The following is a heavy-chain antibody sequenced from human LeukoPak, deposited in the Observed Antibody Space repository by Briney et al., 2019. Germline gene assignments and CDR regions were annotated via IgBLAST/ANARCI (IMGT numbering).Heavy chain of an antibody. V-gene: IGHV4-59*12. J-gene: IGHJ5*02. D-gene: IGHD2-8*01. Sequence: SETLSLTCTVSGGSISSYYWSWIRQPPGKGLEWIGYIYYSGSTNYNPSLKSRVTMSVDTSKNQFSLKLSSVTAADTAVYYCARVSTAGVYWFDPWGQGTLVTVSS. CDR1: GGSISSYY. CDR3: ARVSTAGVYWFDP. CDR2: IYYSGST.